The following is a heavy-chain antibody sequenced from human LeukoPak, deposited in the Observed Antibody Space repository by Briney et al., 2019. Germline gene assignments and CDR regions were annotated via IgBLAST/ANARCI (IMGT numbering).Heavy chain of an antibody. CDR1: GFAFRSYG. CDR3: AKNPYGSGSYSSDFDY. CDR2: ISDSTSST. D-gene: IGHD3-10*01. V-gene: IGHV3-23*01. Sequence: GGSLRLSCAASGFAFRSYGMSWVRQAPGKGLEWVSGISDSTSSTYYADSVKGRFTISRDNSKNTLYLQMNSLRAEDTAVYYCAKNPYGSGSYSSDFDYWGQGTLVTVSS. J-gene: IGHJ4*02.